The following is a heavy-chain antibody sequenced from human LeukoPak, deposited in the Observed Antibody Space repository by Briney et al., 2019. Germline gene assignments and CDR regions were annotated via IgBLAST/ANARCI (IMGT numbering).Heavy chain of an antibody. CDR1: GGSFSGYY. J-gene: IGHJ4*02. CDR3: ARHHRDGYTDH. V-gene: IGHV4-34*01. CDR2: INHSGST. D-gene: IGHD5-24*01. Sequence: SETLSLTCAVYGGSFSGYYWSWIRQPPGKGLEWIGEINHSGSTNYNPSLKSRVTISADTSKNQFSLKLSSVTAADTAVYFCARHHRDGYTDHWGQGILVTVSS.